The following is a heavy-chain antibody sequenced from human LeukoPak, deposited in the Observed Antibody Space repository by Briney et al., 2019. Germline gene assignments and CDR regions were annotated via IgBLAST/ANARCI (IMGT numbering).Heavy chain of an antibody. D-gene: IGHD3-22*01. CDR3: ARGDYYDSSGYY. CDR2: IYYSGST. J-gene: IGHJ4*02. V-gene: IGHV4-59*01. CDR1: GGSISSYY. Sequence: SETLSLTCTVSGGSISSYYWSWIRQPPGKGLEWIGYIYYSGSTNYNPSLKSRVTISVDTSKNQFSLKLNSVTAADSAVYYCARGDYYDSSGYYWGQGTLVTVSS.